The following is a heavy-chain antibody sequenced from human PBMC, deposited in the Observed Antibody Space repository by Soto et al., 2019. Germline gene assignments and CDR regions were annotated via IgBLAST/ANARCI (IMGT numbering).Heavy chain of an antibody. CDR2: IYYSGIT. CDR3: VRQRTSVLTQADFEY. CDR1: GGSISSSSYY. J-gene: IGHJ4*01. Sequence: SETLSLTCTVSGGSISSSSYYWGRLRQPPGKGLEWIGRIYYSGITYCNPSLKSRFTISVDTSKNKLILKLXRVTASDTAVYSCVRQRTSVLTQADFEYCEPGAPVTVYS. V-gene: IGHV4-39*01. D-gene: IGHD2-8*01.